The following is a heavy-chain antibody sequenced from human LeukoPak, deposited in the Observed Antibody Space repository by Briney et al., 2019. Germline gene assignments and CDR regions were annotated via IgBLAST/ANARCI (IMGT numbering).Heavy chain of an antibody. Sequence: SETPSLTCSVSGASMNNNNYYWGWIRQPPGKGLEWIGSGLYSGTTYSNPSLQSRVAISIDSSRSQVSLQVTSVTAADTAIYYCVTQQSSYWDLIDFWGQGTLVTVSS. CDR3: VTQQSSYWDLIDF. V-gene: IGHV4-39*01. D-gene: IGHD3-10*01. J-gene: IGHJ4*02. CDR1: GASMNNNNYY. CDR2: GLYSGTT.